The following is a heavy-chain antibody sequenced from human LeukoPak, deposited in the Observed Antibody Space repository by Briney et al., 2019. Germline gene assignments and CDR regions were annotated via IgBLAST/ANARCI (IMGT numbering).Heavy chain of an antibody. CDR3: ATGRSIRYFDY. J-gene: IGHJ4*02. CDR1: GGSISTYY. Sequence: SETLSLTCTVSGGSISTYYWSWIRQPPGQGLEWIGYSHYSGTTNYNPSLKSRVSISIDTSKSQFSLKLTSATAADTAIYYCATGRSIRYFDYWGQGTLLSVSS. V-gene: IGHV4-59*08. CDR2: SHYSGTT. D-gene: IGHD3-9*01.